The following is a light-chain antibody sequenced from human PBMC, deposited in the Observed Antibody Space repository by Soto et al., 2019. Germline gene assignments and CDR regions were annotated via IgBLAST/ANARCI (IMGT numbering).Light chain of an antibody. CDR3: QSYDNTLSGYV. Sequence: QLVLTQPPSVSGAPGQRVTISCTGSSSNIGAGYDVHWYQQIPGTAPKFVMYGNSNRPSGVPDRFSGSKSGTSASLAITGLQAEDEADYYCQSYDNTLSGYVFGTGTKVTVL. J-gene: IGLJ1*01. CDR2: GNS. CDR1: SSNIGAGYD. V-gene: IGLV1-40*01.